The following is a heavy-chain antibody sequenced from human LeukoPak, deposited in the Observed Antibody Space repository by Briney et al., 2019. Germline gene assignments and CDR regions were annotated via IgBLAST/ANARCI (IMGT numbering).Heavy chain of an antibody. CDR3: ARDVFHGSGSPRLDY. V-gene: IGHV3-48*03. CDR2: NTSRGSTI. Sequence: PGGTLRLSCAASVFTFSRYEINGAREAPGKGLEGASYNTSRGSTIYYADSVKGRFTISRDNANNSLFLQMNSLRAEDTAMYYCARDVFHGSGSPRLDYCGQGTLVTVSS. J-gene: IGHJ4*02. CDR1: VFTFSRYE. D-gene: IGHD3-10*01.